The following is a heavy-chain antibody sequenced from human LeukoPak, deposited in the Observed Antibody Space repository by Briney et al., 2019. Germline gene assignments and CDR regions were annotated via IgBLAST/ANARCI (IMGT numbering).Heavy chain of an antibody. CDR1: GFTFSDYY. CDR3: ARLLERWYSYYYYGMDV. V-gene: IGHV3-11*01. D-gene: IGHD4-23*01. CDR2: ISSSGSTI. J-gene: IGHJ6*02. Sequence: GGSLRLSCAASGFTFSDYYMSWIRQAPGKGLEWVSYISSSGSTIYYADSVKGRFTISRDNAKNSLYLQMNSLRAEDTAVYYCARLLERWYSYYYYGMDVWGQGTTVTVSS.